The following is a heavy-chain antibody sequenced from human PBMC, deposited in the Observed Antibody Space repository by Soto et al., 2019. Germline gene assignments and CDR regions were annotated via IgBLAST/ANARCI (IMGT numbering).Heavy chain of an antibody. CDR1: GGSFRGFF. V-gene: IGHV4-34*02. J-gene: IGHJ4*02. CDR2: MNHSGST. CDR3: ARGQWLTSGEY. D-gene: IGHD6-19*01. Sequence: QVQLQQWGAGLLKPSETLSLTCAVPGGSFRGFFWTWIRHPPGKGQEWIGEMNHSGSTNYNPSLTSRVTTSADTSETQFPLTLTAVTAAYTAVYYCARGQWLTSGEYWGQGALVTVAS.